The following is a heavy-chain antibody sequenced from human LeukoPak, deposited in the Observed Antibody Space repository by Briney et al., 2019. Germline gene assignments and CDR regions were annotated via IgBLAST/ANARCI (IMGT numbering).Heavy chain of an antibody. Sequence: GRSLRLSCAASGFTFDDYAMHWVRQAPGKGLEWVAGISWSSGNIGYADSVKGRFTISRDDAKNTLYLQMNSLRAEDTAVYYCARSVAAAGWFDPWGQGTLVTVSS. CDR2: ISWSSGNI. D-gene: IGHD6-13*01. CDR3: ARSVAAAGWFDP. V-gene: IGHV3-9*01. CDR1: GFTFDDYA. J-gene: IGHJ5*02.